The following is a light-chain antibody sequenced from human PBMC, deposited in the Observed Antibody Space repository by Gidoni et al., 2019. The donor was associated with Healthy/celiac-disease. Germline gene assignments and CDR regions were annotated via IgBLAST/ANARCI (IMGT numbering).Light chain of an antibody. CDR2: DAS. V-gene: IGKV3-11*01. Sequence: ELVLTQSPATLSLSPGERATLSCRASQSVSSYLAWYQKKPGQAPRLLIYDASNRATGIPARFSGSGSGTDFTLTISSLEPEDFAVYYCQQRSNWLTFXGXTKVEIK. J-gene: IGKJ4*01. CDR1: QSVSSY. CDR3: QQRSNWLT.